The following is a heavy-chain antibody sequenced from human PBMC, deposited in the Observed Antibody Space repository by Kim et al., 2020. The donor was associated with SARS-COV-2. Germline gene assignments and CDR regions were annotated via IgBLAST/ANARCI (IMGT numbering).Heavy chain of an antibody. CDR3: ANMESTYDY. V-gene: IGHV3-30*02. D-gene: IGHD3-3*01. Sequence: SNKDYADSVKGRFTISRDNSKNTLYLQMNSLRAEDTAVYYCANMESTYDYWGQGTLVTVSS. CDR2: SNK. J-gene: IGHJ4*02.